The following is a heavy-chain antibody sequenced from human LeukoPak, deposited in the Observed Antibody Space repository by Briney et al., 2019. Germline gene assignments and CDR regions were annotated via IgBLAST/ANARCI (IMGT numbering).Heavy chain of an antibody. CDR3: ARGSVWFGELLQDFDY. J-gene: IGHJ4*02. V-gene: IGHV3-21*01. D-gene: IGHD3-10*01. CDR1: GFTFSSYS. CDR2: ISSSSSYI. Sequence: GGSLRLSCAASGFTFSSYSMNWGRQAPGKGLEWVSSISSSSSYIYYADSVKGRFTISRDNAKNSLYLQMNSLRAEDTAVYYCARGSVWFGELLQDFDYWGQGTLVTVSS.